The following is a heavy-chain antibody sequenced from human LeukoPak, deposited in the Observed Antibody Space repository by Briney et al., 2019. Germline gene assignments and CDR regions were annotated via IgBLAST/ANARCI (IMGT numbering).Heavy chain of an antibody. D-gene: IGHD4-17*01. CDR3: AKAGLRDDAFDI. J-gene: IGHJ3*02. Sequence: GSLRLSCAASGFTFSSYAMSWVRQAPGKGLEWVSAISGSGGSTYYADSVKGRFTISRDNSKNTLYLQMNSLRAEDTAVYYCAKAGLRDDAFDIWGQGTMVTVSS. CDR2: ISGSGGST. V-gene: IGHV3-23*01. CDR1: GFTFSSYA.